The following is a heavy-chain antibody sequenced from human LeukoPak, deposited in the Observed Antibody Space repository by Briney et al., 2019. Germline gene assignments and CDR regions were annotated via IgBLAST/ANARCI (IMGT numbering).Heavy chain of an antibody. CDR2: ISWDGGNI. CDR3: AKGSGGAYYNYFED. Sequence: GGSLRLSCAASGFTFDDYAFHWVRQAPGKGLEWVSLISWDGGNIYYADSVRGRFTISRDNSKNSLYLRMNSLRAEDTALYYCAKGSGGAYYNYFEDWGQGTLVSVAS. J-gene: IGHJ4*02. CDR1: GFTFDDYA. V-gene: IGHV3-43D*03. D-gene: IGHD1-26*01.